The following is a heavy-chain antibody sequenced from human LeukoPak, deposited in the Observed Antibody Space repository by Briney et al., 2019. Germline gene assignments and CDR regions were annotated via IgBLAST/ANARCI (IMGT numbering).Heavy chain of an antibody. J-gene: IGHJ4*02. CDR1: GYTFTTYG. CDR3: ARGGDSSGEGQDY. D-gene: IGHD3-22*01. Sequence: ASVRVSCKASGYTFTTYGITWVRQAPGQGLEWMGWINPYNGDTNYAKKVQGRVTMTTDTSTSTAYMELRSLRSDDTAVYYCARGGDSSGEGQDYWGQGTLVTVSS. CDR2: INPYNGDT. V-gene: IGHV1-18*01.